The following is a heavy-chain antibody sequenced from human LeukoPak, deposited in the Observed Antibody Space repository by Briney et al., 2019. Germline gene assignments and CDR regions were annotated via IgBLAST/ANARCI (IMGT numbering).Heavy chain of an antibody. D-gene: IGHD1-14*01. V-gene: IGHV3-23*01. CDR1: GLTFSNYA. CDR2: ITDSGRKT. J-gene: IGHJ6*02. CDR3: AKVSGGGLYYDGMDV. Sequence: PGGSLRLSCAASGLTFSNYAMNWVRQASGKGLEWVSGITDSGRKTYYADSVKGRFSISRDNSKNTVYLQMNSLRAEDTAVYYCAKVSGGGLYYDGMDVWGQGTTVTVSS.